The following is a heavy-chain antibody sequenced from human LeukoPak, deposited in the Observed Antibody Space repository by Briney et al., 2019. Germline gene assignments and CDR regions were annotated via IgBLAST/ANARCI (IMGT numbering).Heavy chain of an antibody. CDR2: ISGSGGST. V-gene: IGHV3-23*01. D-gene: IGHD2-2*01. CDR1: GFTFSSYA. CDR3: AKVVPIVVVPAAMSDY. J-gene: IGHJ4*02. Sequence: GGSLRLSCAASGFTFSSYAMSWVRQAPGKGLEWVSAISGSGGSTYYADSVKGRFTISRDNSKNTLYLQMNSLRAEDTAVYYCAKVVPIVVVPAAMSDYWGQGTLVTVSS.